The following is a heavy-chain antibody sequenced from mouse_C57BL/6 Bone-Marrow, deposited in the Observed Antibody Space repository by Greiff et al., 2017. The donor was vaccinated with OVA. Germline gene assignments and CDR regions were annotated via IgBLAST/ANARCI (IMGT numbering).Heavy chain of an antibody. CDR1: GYTFTSYW. V-gene: IGHV1-69*01. D-gene: IGHD2-3*01. CDR2: IDPSDSYT. Sequence: QVQLQQPGAELVMPGASVKLSCKASGYTFTSYWMHWVKQRPGQGLEWIGEIDPSDSYTNYNQKLKGKSTLTVDKSSSTAYMQLSSLTSEDSAVYYCARSDGGAMEYWGQGTSVTVAS. J-gene: IGHJ4*01. CDR3: ARSDGGAMEY.